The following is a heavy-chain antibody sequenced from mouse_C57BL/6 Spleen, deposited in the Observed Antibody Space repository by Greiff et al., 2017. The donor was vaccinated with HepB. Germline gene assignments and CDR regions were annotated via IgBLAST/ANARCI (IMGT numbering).Heavy chain of an antibody. CDR2: ISGGGGNT. D-gene: IGHD1-1*01. V-gene: IGHV5-9*01. Sequence: EVQVVESGGGLVKPGGSLKLSCAASGFTFSSYTMSWVRQTPEKRLEWVATISGGGGNTYSPDSVKGRFTISRDNAKNTLYLQMSSLRSEDTALYYCARHSYYYGSRGYFDVWGTGTTVTVSS. CDR3: ARHSYYYGSRGYFDV. CDR1: GFTFSSYT. J-gene: IGHJ1*03.